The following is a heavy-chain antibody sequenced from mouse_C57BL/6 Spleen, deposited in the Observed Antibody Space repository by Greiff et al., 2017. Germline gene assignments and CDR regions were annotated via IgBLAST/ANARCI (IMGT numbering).Heavy chain of an antibody. V-gene: IGHV14-4*01. D-gene: IGHD2-3*01. CDR3: TKGYYEAY. Sequence: EVMLVESGAELVRPGASVKLSCTASGFNIKDDYMHWVKQRPEQGLEWIGWIDPENGDTEYASKFQGKATITADTSSNTAYLQLSSLTSEDTAVYYCTKGYYEAYWGLGTLVTVSA. CDR2: IDPENGDT. J-gene: IGHJ3*01. CDR1: GFNIKDDY.